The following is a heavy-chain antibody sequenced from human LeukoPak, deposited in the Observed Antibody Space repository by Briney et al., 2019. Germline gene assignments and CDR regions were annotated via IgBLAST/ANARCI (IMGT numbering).Heavy chain of an antibody. V-gene: IGHV4-59*01. CDR1: GGSISTYY. Sequence: PSETLSLTCTVSGGSISTYYCSWIRQPPGKGLDWIGYTYYSGSTNYNPSLKSRVTISVDTSKNQFSLKLSSVTAADTAVYYCAREADSSGWYGDAFDIWGQGTMVTVSS. CDR2: TYYSGST. CDR3: AREADSSGWYGDAFDI. D-gene: IGHD6-19*01. J-gene: IGHJ3*02.